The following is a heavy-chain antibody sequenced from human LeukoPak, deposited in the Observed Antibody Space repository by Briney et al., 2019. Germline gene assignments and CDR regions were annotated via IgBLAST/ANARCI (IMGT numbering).Heavy chain of an antibody. D-gene: IGHD3-22*01. V-gene: IGHV4-34*01. Sequence: SETLSLTCAVYGGSFSGYYWSWIRQPPGKGLEWIGEINHSGSTNYNPSLKSRVTISVDTSKNQSSLKLSSVTAADTAVYYCARAGESRYYDSSGYYDYWGQGTLVTVSS. CDR3: ARAGESRYYDSSGYYDY. CDR2: INHSGST. CDR1: GGSFSGYY. J-gene: IGHJ4*02.